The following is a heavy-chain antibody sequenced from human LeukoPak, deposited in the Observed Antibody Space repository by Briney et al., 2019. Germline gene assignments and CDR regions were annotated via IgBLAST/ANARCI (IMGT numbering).Heavy chain of an antibody. D-gene: IGHD6-13*01. V-gene: IGHV4-4*07. CDR1: GGSISGYY. J-gene: IGHJ4*02. CDR2: IYTSGST. CDR3: ARGNTGYSSSWFDY. Sequence: PSETLSLTCTVSGGSISGYYWSWIRQPAGKGLEWIGRIYTSGSTNYNPSLKSRVTMSVDTSKNQFSLKLSSVTAADTAVYYCARGNTGYSSSWFDYWGQGTLVTVSS.